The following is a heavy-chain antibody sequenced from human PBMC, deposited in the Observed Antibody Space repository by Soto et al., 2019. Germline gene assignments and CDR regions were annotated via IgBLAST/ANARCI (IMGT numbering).Heavy chain of an antibody. J-gene: IGHJ4*02. CDR3: ARYSGKYQGPIDY. V-gene: IGHV3-30*03. CDR2: ISYDGSNK. CDR1: GFTFSSYA. Sequence: GGSLRLSCAASGFTFSSYAMSWVRQAPGKGLEWLAVISYDGSNKHYADSVKGRFTVSRDNSKNTLYLQMNSLRAEDTAVYFCARYSGKYQGPIDYWGQGTLVTVSS. D-gene: IGHD1-26*01.